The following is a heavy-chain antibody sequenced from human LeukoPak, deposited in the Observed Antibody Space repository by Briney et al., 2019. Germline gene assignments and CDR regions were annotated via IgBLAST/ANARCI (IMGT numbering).Heavy chain of an antibody. D-gene: IGHD3-22*01. J-gene: IGHJ4*02. CDR1: GYTFTSYG. CDR2: ISAHNGNT. CDR3: ARAEEHYDGSGYSFDY. Sequence: ASVKVSCKPSGYTFTSYGISWVRQAPGQGLEWMGWISAHNGNTNYAQKLQGRVTMTTDTSTSTAYMELRSLRSDDTAVYYCARAEEHYDGSGYSFDYWGQGTLVTVSS. V-gene: IGHV1-18*01.